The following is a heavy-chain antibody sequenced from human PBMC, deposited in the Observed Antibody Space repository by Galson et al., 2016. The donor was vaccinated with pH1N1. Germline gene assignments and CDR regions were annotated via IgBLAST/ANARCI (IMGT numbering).Heavy chain of an antibody. CDR3: ARHTIIVAFPKSFFDY. D-gene: IGHD3-22*01. Sequence: ETLSLTCSVSGASISGSTYFWGWVRQPPGKGLEWIGGIFDSGATYYNPSLKSRVTISVDTPKNQFSLRLTSVTAADTAVFYCARHTIIVAFPKSFFDYWGQGSLVTVSS. J-gene: IGHJ4*02. V-gene: IGHV4-39*01. CDR2: IFDSGAT. CDR1: GASISGSTYF.